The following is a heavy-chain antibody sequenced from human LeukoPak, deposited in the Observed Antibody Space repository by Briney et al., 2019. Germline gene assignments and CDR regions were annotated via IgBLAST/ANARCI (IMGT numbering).Heavy chain of an antibody. CDR2: IYSDGST. CDR1: GFTVSSNY. CDR3: ARVVTGTTYLRLYYFDS. Sequence: GGSLRLSCAASGFTVSSNYMSWVRQAPGKGPEWVSFIYSDGSTYYADSVKGRFTISRDTSKNTLYLQMNSLRAEDTAVYFCARVVTGTTYLRLYYFDSWGQGTLVTVSS. V-gene: IGHV3-53*01. D-gene: IGHD1-7*01. J-gene: IGHJ4*02.